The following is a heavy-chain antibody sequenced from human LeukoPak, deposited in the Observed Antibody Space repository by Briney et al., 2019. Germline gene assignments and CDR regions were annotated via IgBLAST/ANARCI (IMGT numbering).Heavy chain of an antibody. Sequence: ASVKVSCKASGYTFTNYNINWVRQAPGQGLEWMGWMNPDSDNIGYAQKFQGRVTMTRNTSISTAYMELSSLRSDDAAVYYCARADITISGVVYFDYWGQGTLVAVSS. V-gene: IGHV1-8*01. CDR3: ARADITISGVVYFDY. D-gene: IGHD3-3*01. CDR2: MNPDSDNI. J-gene: IGHJ4*02. CDR1: GYTFTNYN.